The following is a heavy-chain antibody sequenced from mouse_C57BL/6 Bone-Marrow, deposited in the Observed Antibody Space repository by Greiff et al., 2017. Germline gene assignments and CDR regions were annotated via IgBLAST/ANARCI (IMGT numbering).Heavy chain of an antibody. V-gene: IGHV1-61*01. CDR1: GYTFTSYW. CDR2: IYPSDSET. Sequence: QVQLQQPGAELVRPGSSVKLSCKASGYTFTSYWMDWVKQRPGQGLEWIGNIYPSDSETHYNQKFKDKATLTVDKSSSTAYMQLSSLTSEDSAVYYCARGGQLRPLWFAYWGQGTLVTVSA. D-gene: IGHD3-2*02. J-gene: IGHJ3*01. CDR3: ARGGQLRPLWFAY.